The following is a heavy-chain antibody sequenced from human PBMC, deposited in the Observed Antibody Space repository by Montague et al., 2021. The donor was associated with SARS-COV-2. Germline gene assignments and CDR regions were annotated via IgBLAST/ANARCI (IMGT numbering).Heavy chain of an antibody. Sequence: SETLSLTCAVYGGSFSGYYWSWIRQPPGKGLEWIGEINHSGSSNYNPSLKSRVTISVDKSKNQFSLKLSSVTAAATAVYYCSIPMVRGVSRAFDIWGQGTMVTVSS. CDR1: GGSFSGYY. CDR3: SIPMVRGVSRAFDI. V-gene: IGHV4-34*01. CDR2: INHSGSS. J-gene: IGHJ3*02. D-gene: IGHD3-10*01.